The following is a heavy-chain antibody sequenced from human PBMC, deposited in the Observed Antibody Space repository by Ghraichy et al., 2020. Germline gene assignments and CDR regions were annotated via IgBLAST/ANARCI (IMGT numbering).Heavy chain of an antibody. J-gene: IGHJ6*02. D-gene: IGHD2-2*02. V-gene: IGHV3-23*01. CDR2: ISSSGGST. CDR3: ARDGYCSSPNCYTPILNDYYSAMDV. CDR1: GFTFSSYA. Sequence: GESLNISCAASGFTFSSYAMSWVRQAPGKGLEWVSVISSSGGSTYYADSVKGRFTISRDNSKNTLYLQVNSLRAEDTAVYYCARDGYCSSPNCYTPILNDYYSAMDVWGQGTTVTVSS.